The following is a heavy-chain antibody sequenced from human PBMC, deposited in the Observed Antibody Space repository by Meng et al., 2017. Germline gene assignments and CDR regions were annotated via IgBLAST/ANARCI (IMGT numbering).Heavy chain of an antibody. J-gene: IGHJ5*02. CDR1: GGTLSSYA. Sequence: VQVVQSGAEVKKPGSSVKVSCKASGGTLSSYAISWVRQAPGQGLEWMGWINTNTGNPTYAQGFTGRFVFSLDTSVSTAYLQISSLKAEDTAVYYCARLVAGTFGQLFDPWGQGTLVTVSS. CDR2: INTNTGNP. V-gene: IGHV7-4-1*02. CDR3: ARLVAGTFGQLFDP. D-gene: IGHD2-15*01.